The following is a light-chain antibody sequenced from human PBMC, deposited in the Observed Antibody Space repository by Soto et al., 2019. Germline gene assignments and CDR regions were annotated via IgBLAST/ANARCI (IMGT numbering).Light chain of an antibody. CDR3: QQRSNWPLT. J-gene: IGKJ4*01. Sequence: EIVLTQSPATLSLSPGERATLACRASQSVSSYLAWYQQKPGQAPRLLIYDASNRATGIPARFSGSGSGTDFTLTISSLEPEDFAVYYCQQRSNWPLTFGVGNKVEIK. CDR1: QSVSSY. V-gene: IGKV3-11*01. CDR2: DAS.